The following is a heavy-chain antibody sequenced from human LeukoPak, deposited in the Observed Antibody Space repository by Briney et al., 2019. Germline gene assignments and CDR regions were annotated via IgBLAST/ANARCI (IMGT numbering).Heavy chain of an antibody. D-gene: IGHD1-26*01. CDR3: ARLSIVGATNFDY. V-gene: IGHV4-59*11. J-gene: IGHJ4*02. Sequence: SETLSLTCTVSGGSISSHYWSWVRQPPGEGLEWIGYIYYSGSTKYNPSLKSRVTISVDTSKNQFSLKLSSVTAADTAVYYCARLSIVGATNFDYWGQGTLVTVSS. CDR1: GGSISSHY. CDR2: IYYSGST.